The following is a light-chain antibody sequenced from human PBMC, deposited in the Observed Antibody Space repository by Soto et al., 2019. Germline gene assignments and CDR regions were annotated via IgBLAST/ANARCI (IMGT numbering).Light chain of an antibody. Sequence: EIVLTQSPGTLSLSPGERATLSCRASQSVSSSYLGWYQQKPGQAPRLLIYGISRRATGIPDRFSGSGSGTDFTLTISRLEPEDFAVYYCQQYGNFPWTFGQGTELENK. CDR3: QQYGNFPWT. CDR1: QSVSSSY. CDR2: GIS. V-gene: IGKV3-20*01. J-gene: IGKJ2*02.